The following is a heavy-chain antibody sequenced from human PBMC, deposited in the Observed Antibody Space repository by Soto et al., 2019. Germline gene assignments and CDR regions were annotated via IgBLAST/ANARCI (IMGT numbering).Heavy chain of an antibody. J-gene: IGHJ4*02. D-gene: IGHD1-26*01. V-gene: IGHV3-15*02. CDR2: IDGAKT. CDR1: GFTFNNAT. CDR3: TSNAAAKVGTLSY. Sequence: EVQLVESGGALVEPGGSLRLSCAASGFTFNNATMSWVRQAPGKGLDWVGRIDGAKTDFAAPVEGRFTFSRDDSRNTLFLQMNSLKTEDTGVYYCTSNAAAKVGTLSYWGQGTLVTVSS.